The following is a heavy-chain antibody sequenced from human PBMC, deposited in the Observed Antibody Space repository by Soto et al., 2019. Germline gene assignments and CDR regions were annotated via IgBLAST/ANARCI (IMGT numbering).Heavy chain of an antibody. CDR3: VRATYFSDSSGYTRCFDY. D-gene: IGHD3-22*01. CDR1: QFSFSSYG. V-gene: IGHV3-33*01. Sequence: GGSLRLSCAASQFSFSSYGMHWVRQAPGKGLEWVAVIWYDGSSKYYADSVKGRFTTSRDESKNSVYLQMNSLKTEDTAVYYCVRATYFSDSSGYTRCFDYWGQGTLVTVSS. J-gene: IGHJ4*02. CDR2: IWYDGSSK.